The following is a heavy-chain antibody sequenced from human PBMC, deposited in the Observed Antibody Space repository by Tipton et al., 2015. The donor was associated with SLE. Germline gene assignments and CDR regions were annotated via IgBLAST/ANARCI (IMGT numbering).Heavy chain of an antibody. CDR2: IYRSGST. Sequence: TLSLTCAVSGGSISSDAYSWTWIRQRPGEGLEWIGNIYRSGSTFYNPSLRSRLSISLDRSNNQFSLKLTSVTAADTAVYYCAAAGNRFSPPFDACGQGTLVTVSP. D-gene: IGHD6-13*01. V-gene: IGHV4-30-2*01. CDR3: AAAGNRFSPPFDA. J-gene: IGHJ4*02. CDR1: GGSISSDAYS.